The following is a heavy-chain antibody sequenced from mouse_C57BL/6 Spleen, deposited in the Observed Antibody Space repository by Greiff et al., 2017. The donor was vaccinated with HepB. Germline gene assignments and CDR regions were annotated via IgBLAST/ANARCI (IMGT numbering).Heavy chain of an antibody. V-gene: IGHV5-4*03. CDR1: GFTFSSYA. Sequence: EVKLVESGGGLVKPGGSLKLSCAASGFTFSSYAMSWVRQTPEKRLEWVATISDGGSYTSYPDNVKGRFTISRDNAKNNLYLQMSHLKSEDTAMYYCARFYYGSSYVESFDYWGQGTTLTVSS. CDR2: ISDGGSYT. D-gene: IGHD1-1*01. J-gene: IGHJ2*01. CDR3: ARFYYGSSYVESFDY.